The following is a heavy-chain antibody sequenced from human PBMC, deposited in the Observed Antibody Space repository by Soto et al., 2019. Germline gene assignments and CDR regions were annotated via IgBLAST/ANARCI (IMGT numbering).Heavy chain of an antibody. J-gene: IGHJ4*02. Sequence: QVQLVQSGGGVVQPGRSLRLSCVASGVTFSSHGMHWIRQAPGKGLEWVAVISYDGSNKYYADSVKGRFTISRDNSKDPLYLQMNSLSDEDTAVYYCAKIPDRWDGDYRYYGGEATLVTVSS. CDR2: ISYDGSNK. CDR3: AKIPDRWDGDYRYY. CDR1: GVTFSSHG. D-gene: IGHD4-17*01. V-gene: IGHV3-30*18.